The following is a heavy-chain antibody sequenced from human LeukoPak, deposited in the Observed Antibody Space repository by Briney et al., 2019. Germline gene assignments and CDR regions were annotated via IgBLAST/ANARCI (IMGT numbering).Heavy chain of an antibody. CDR2: VSSGGSTV. CDR3: ARVIIVGATGI. CDR1: GFTFSSYE. J-gene: IGHJ3*02. Sequence: GGSLRLSCAASGFTFSSYEMNWVRQAPGKGLEWVSYVSSGGSTVHYADSVKGRFTISRDNAKNSLYLQMNSLRAEDTAVYYCARVIIVGATGIWGQGTMVTVSS. V-gene: IGHV3-48*03. D-gene: IGHD1-26*01.